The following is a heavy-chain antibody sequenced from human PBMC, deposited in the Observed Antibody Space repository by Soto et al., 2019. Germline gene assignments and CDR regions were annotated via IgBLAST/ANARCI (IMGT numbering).Heavy chain of an antibody. J-gene: IGHJ4*02. CDR1: GGSISSGGYY. Sequence: QVELQESGPGLVKPSQTLSLTCTVSGGSISSGGYYWSWVRQHPGKGLEWIGYIYDSGSTYYNPSLKSRVTISRDTSKNQCSLKLTSVTAADTAVYYCASQATGWYPDYWGQGTLVTVSS. D-gene: IGHD6-19*01. V-gene: IGHV4-31*03. CDR2: IYDSGST. CDR3: ASQATGWYPDY.